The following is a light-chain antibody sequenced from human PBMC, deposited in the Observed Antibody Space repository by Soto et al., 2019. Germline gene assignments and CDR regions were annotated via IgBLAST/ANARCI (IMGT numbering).Light chain of an antibody. CDR2: EGS. CDR1: SSDVGSYNL. Sequence: QSALTQPASVSGSPGQSITISCTGTSSDVGSYNLVSWYQQHPGKAPKLMIYEGSKRPSGVSNRFSGSKSGNTASLTISVVQAEDEADYYCCSYAGSTTYVVFGGGTTLTVL. V-gene: IGLV2-23*01. CDR3: CSYAGSTTYVV. J-gene: IGLJ2*01.